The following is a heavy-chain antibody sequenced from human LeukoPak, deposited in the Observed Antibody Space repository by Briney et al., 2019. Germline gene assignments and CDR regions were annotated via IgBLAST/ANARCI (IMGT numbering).Heavy chain of an antibody. Sequence: SETLSLTCTVSGGSISSGGYYWSWIRQHPGKGLEWIGYIYYSGSTYYNPSLKSQVTMSLDPSKNQFSLKLSSVTAADTAVYYCASYYDSGGYYYFDSWGQGTLVTVSS. CDR2: IYYSGST. V-gene: IGHV4-31*01. J-gene: IGHJ4*02. CDR3: ASYYDSGGYYYFDS. CDR1: GGSISSGGYY. D-gene: IGHD3-22*01.